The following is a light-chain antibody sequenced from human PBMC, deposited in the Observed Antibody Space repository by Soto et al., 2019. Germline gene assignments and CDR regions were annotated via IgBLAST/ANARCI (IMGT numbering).Light chain of an antibody. CDR1: QSISSY. CDR2: AAS. Sequence: IQMTQSPSSLSASVGDRVTITFRASQSISSYLNWYQQKPGKAPKLLIYAASSLQSGVPSTFSGSGSGTDFTLTISSLQPEDFATYYCLQAYNYPLTFGGGTKVDIK. J-gene: IGKJ4*01. V-gene: IGKV1-6*01. CDR3: LQAYNYPLT.